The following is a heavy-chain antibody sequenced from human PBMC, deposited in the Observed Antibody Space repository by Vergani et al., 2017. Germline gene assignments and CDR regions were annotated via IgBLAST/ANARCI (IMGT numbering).Heavy chain of an antibody. CDR3: ARAPYSTSFDY. Sequence: QVQLQESGPGLVKPSETLSLTCTVSGGSISSYYWSWIRQPPGKGLEWIGYIYYSGSTNYNPSLKSRVTISVDTSKSQFSLKLSSLTTADTAVYYCARAPYSTSFDYWGQGTLVTVSS. D-gene: IGHD2-2*01. CDR2: IYYSGST. V-gene: IGHV4-59*01. J-gene: IGHJ4*02. CDR1: GGSISSYY.